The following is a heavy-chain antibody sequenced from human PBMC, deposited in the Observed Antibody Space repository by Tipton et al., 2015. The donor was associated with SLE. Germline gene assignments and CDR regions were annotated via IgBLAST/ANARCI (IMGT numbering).Heavy chain of an antibody. D-gene: IGHD2-15*01. V-gene: IGHV4-39*01. J-gene: IGHJ5*02. CDR2: IYYSGNT. CDR1: GDSITSSSCY. CDR3: ARHVVGVASRPGWFDT. Sequence: TLSLTCTVSGDSITSSSCYWGWIRPPPGKGLEWIGRIYYSGNTYYNPSLKSRVTISVDTSRNQCSLKLSFVTAADTAFYYCARHVVGVASRPGWFDTWGQGTLVTVSS.